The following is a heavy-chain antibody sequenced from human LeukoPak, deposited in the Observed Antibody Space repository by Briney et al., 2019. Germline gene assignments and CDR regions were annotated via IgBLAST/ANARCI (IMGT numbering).Heavy chain of an antibody. D-gene: IGHD3-3*01. CDR3: ASHSSITIPDV. V-gene: IGHV3-30-3*01. CDR2: ISYDGSNK. Sequence: GRSLRLSCAASGFTFSSYAMHWVRQAPGKGLEWVAVISYDGSNKYYADSVKGRFTISRDNSKNTLYLQMNSLRAEDTAVYYCASHSSITIPDVWGKGTTVTVSS. CDR1: GFTFSSYA. J-gene: IGHJ6*04.